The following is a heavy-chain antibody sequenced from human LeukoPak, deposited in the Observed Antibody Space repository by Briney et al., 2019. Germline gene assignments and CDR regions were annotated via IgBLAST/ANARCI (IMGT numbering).Heavy chain of an antibody. D-gene: IGHD3-22*01. J-gene: IGHJ4*02. Sequence: ASVKVSCKASGYTFTSYVMNWVRQAPGQGLEWMGWINTNTGNPTYAQGFTGRFVFSMDTSVSTTYLQISSLKAEDTAVYYCARVVRSDYYDSSGYLDYWGQGTLVIVSS. V-gene: IGHV7-4-1*02. CDR1: GYTFTSYV. CDR2: INTNTGNP. CDR3: ARVVRSDYYDSSGYLDY.